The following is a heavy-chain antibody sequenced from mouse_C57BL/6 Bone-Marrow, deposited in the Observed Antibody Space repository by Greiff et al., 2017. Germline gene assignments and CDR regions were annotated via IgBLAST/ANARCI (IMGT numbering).Heavy chain of an antibody. CDR2: IYPGSGNT. D-gene: IGHD4-1*01. CDR1: GYTFTDYY. CDR3: AKTGTRRVYAMDY. J-gene: IGHJ4*01. V-gene: IGHV1-76*01. Sequence: QVQLKESGAELVRPGASVKLSCKASGYTFTDYYINWVKQRPGQGLEWIARIYPGSGNTYYNEKFKGKATLTAEKSSSTAYMQLSSLTSEDSAVYFCAKTGTRRVYAMDYWGQGTSVTVSS.